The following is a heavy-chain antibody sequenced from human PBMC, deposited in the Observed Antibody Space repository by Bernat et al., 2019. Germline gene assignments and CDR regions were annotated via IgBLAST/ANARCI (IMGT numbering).Heavy chain of an antibody. CDR1: GFPFSDYY. J-gene: IGHJ6*03. CDR2: ISSSSSYT. Sequence: QVQLVESWGGLVKPGGSLRLSCAASGFPFSDYYMSWIRQSPGKGLDWVSYISSSSSYTNYEDSVKGRFNSCRDNAKNSLYLQMNSLRAEETAVYYCARGTSTSAPYMDVWGKGTTVTVSS. V-gene: IGHV3-11*05. CDR3: ARGTSTSAPYMDV.